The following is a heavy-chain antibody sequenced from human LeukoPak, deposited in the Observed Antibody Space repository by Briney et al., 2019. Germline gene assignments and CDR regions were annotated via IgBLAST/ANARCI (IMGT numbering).Heavy chain of an antibody. J-gene: IGHJ4*02. CDR3: AFHNSSGNFGY. Sequence: GGSLRLSGAASGFTFSRYWMNWVRQAPGKGLVWVSRIRTGGSDTAYADSVKGRFTISRDNAKNTLYLQMNSLRPEDTAVYYSAFHNSSGNFGYWGQGTLVTVSS. V-gene: IGHV3-74*01. CDR2: IRTGGSDT. CDR1: GFTFSRYW. D-gene: IGHD3-22*01.